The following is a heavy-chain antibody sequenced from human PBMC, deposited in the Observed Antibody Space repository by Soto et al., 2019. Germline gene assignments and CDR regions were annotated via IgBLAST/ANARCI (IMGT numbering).Heavy chain of an antibody. V-gene: IGHV4-34*09. D-gene: IGHD3-22*01. CDR3: ARLAAYDGGPDY. J-gene: IGHJ4*02. CDR1: GGSFSGYY. CDR2: IYYSGST. Sequence: SETLSLTCAVYGGSFSGYYWSWIRQPPGKGLEWIGYIYYSGSTYYNPSLKSRVTISADTSKNQFSLKLSSVTAADTAVYYCARLAAYDGGPDYWGQGTLVTVSS.